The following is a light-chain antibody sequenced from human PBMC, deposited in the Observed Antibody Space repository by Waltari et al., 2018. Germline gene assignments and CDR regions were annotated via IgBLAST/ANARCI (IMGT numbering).Light chain of an antibody. V-gene: IGLV2-23*01. CDR2: EGS. J-gene: IGLJ2*01. CDR3: CSYGGRTTI. CDR1: SNNFGNYYL. Sequence: QSALTQPASVSGSPGQSITIPCTGGSNNFGNYYLISWYQQHPGKAPKLVIFEGSKRRSGVSDRFSGSHSDNSASLTISGLQAEDEADYYCCSYGGRTTIFGGGTRLTVL.